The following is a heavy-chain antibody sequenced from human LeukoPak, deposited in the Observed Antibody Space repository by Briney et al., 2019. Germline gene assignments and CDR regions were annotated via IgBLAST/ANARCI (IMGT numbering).Heavy chain of an antibody. D-gene: IGHD6-19*01. J-gene: IGHJ4*02. CDR3: AKESTLYSSGWPY. CDR2: ISGSGGST. V-gene: IGHV3-23*01. CDR1: GFTFSSYS. Sequence: PGGSLRLSCAASGFTFSSYSMNWVRQAPGKGLEWVSAISGSGGSTYYADSVKGRFTISRDNSKNTLYLQMNSLRAEDTAVYYCAKESTLYSSGWPYWGQGTLVTVSS.